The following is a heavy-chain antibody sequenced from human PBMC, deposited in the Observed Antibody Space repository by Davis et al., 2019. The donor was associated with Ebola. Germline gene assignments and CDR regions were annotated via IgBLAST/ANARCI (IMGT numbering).Heavy chain of an antibody. CDR1: GFPFSTYG. CDR2: ISAYSGRT. Sequence: ASVKVSCKTSGFPFSTYGFNWVRKAPGQGLEWVGWISAYSGRTNYAQKFQGRVTLTTDTSTSTAYIDLRSLKPDDTAVYYCARDLAYWGQGSLVTVSS. J-gene: IGHJ4*02. V-gene: IGHV1-18*01. CDR3: ARDLAY.